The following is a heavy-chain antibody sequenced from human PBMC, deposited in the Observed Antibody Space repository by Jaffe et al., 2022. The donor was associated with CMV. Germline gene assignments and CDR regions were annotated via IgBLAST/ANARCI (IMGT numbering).Heavy chain of an antibody. J-gene: IGHJ4*02. CDR3: ARGGQWLVQIDY. CDR1: GYTFTLHT. CDR2: INVGNQNT. V-gene: IGHV1-3*01. D-gene: IGHD6-19*01. Sequence: QVQLLQSGAEVKKPGASVKVSCETSGYTFTLHTVHWVRQAPGQGLEWMGWINVGNQNTKYAQKFQGRVTFSRDKSASTVYMELETLTSEDTAVYYCARGGQWLVQIDYWGQGTLVTVSS.